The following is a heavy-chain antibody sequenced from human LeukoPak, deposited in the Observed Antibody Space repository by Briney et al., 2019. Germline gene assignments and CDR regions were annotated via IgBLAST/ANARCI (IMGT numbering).Heavy chain of an antibody. CDR1: GFTFSSYS. D-gene: IGHD2-2*02. Sequence: GGSLRLSCAASGFTFSSYSMNWVRQAPGKGLEWVSYISSSSSTIYYADSVKGRFTISRDNAKNSLYLQMNSLRAEDTAVYYCARAADIVVVPAAIRGVYYYYYMDVWGKGTTVTVSS. J-gene: IGHJ6*03. CDR3: ARAADIVVVPAAIRGVYYYYYMDV. V-gene: IGHV3-48*04. CDR2: ISSSSSTI.